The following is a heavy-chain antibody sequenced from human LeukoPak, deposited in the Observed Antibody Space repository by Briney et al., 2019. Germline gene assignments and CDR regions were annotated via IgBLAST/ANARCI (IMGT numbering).Heavy chain of an antibody. J-gene: IGHJ6*02. Sequence: SQTPSLTCTVSGGSISSGGYYWSWIRQHPGKGLEWIGYIYYSGSTYYNPSLKSRVTISVDTSKNQFSLKLSSVTAADTAVYYCARDRDMVRGVYYYYYGMDVWGQGTTVTVSS. CDR1: GGSISSGGYY. D-gene: IGHD3-10*01. V-gene: IGHV4-31*03. CDR2: IYYSGST. CDR3: ARDRDMVRGVYYYYYGMDV.